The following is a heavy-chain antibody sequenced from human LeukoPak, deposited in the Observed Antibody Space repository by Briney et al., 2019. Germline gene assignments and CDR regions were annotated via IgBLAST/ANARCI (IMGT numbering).Heavy chain of an antibody. V-gene: IGHV4-59*01. CDR3: ARGGYSNGSIDY. Sequence: SETLSLTCTVSGGSISSYYWSWIRQPPGKGLEWIGYIYYSGSTNYNPSLKSRVTISVDTSKNQFSLKLSSVTAADTAVYYCARGGYSNGSIDYWGQGTLVTVSS. J-gene: IGHJ4*02. CDR2: IYYSGST. CDR1: GGSISSYY. D-gene: IGHD6-19*01.